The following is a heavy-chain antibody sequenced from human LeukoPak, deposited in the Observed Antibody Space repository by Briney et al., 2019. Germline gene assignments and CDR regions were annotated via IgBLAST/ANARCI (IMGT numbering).Heavy chain of an antibody. D-gene: IGHD3-16*01. J-gene: IGHJ4*02. CDR2: TYYRSRWYN. V-gene: IGHV6-1*01. CDR3: ARKKAGGMFDY. Sequence: SQTLSLTCAISGASVSSNSDSWNWIRQSPSRGLEWLGRTYYRSRWYNDYAVSMKSRITINPDTSKNQFSLQLNSVTPEDTAVYYCARKKAGGMFDYWGQGTLVTVSS. CDR1: GASVSSNSDS.